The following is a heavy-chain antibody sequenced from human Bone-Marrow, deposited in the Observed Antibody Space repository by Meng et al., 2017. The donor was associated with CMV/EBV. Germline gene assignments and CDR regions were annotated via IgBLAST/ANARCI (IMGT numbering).Heavy chain of an antibody. CDR3: AKGDMYMGYFDY. CDR2: ISNDGGNQ. Sequence: GGSLRLSCSASGFTFSSYAMHWVRQAPGKGLEWVTFISNDGGNQYYADSVKGRFTISRDNSKNTLYLQMSSLRGDDTALYYCAKGDMYMGYFDYWGQGTLVTVSS. D-gene: IGHD1-14*01. V-gene: IGHV3-30-3*01. J-gene: IGHJ4*02. CDR1: GFTFSSYA.